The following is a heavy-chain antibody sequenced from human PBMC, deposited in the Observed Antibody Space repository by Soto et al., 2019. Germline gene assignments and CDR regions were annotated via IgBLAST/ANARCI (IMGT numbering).Heavy chain of an antibody. J-gene: IGHJ3*02. D-gene: IGHD1-26*01. CDR1: GGSVNAYS. CDR3: AYQSYPAGGAFNI. V-gene: IGHV4-59*02. CDR2: AYSTGSA. Sequence: SETLSLTCAVSGGSVNAYSWNWIRQAPGRGLEWIGYAYSTGSANYNPSLRSRVNISVDTSKNKFSLKMSSVTAADTAVYYCAYQSYPAGGAFNIWGQGTTVTVSS.